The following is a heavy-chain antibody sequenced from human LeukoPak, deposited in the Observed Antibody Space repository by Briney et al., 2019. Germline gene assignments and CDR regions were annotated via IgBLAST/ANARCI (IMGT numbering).Heavy chain of an antibody. CDR1: GFTFSSYW. J-gene: IGHJ6*01. CDR3: TRDLMDYDVSTGLHHYYMDV. D-gene: IGHD3-9*01. CDR2: INGDGRNI. V-gene: IGHV3-74*01. Sequence: GGSLRLSCVGSGFTFSSYWMHWVRQDPRKGLVWVSRINGDGRNINYADSVRGRFTISRDNAKTTLYLQMNTLRVEDTAVYYCTRDLMDYDVSTGLHHYYMDVWGQGTTVTVSS.